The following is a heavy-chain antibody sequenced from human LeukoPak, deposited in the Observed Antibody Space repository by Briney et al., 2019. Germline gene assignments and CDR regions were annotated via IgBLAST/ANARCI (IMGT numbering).Heavy chain of an antibody. CDR2: ITSDGTDT. D-gene: IGHD1-1*01. V-gene: IGHV3-74*01. CDR1: GFTFSNYW. CDR3: GRDLGTATPLDP. J-gene: IGHJ5*02. Sequence: GGALRLSCAASGFTFSNYWMHWVRQAPGKGPVWVSRITSDGTDTGYAASVKGRFTMSRDNAKNTVYLQMNSLSAEDTGVYYWGRDLGTATPLDPWGQGTLVSVSS.